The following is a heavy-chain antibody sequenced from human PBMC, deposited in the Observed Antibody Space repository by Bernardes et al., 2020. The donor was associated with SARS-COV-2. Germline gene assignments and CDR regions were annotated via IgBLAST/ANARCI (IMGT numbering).Heavy chain of an antibody. CDR3: ARDRRGDYVWGSYREVWFDP. J-gene: IGHJ5*02. CDR2: ISSSGSTI. Sequence: GGSLRLSCAASGFTFSSYEMNWVRQAPGKGLEWVSYISSSGSTIYYADSVKGRFTISRDNAKNSLYLQMNSLRAEDTAVYYCARDRRGDYVWGSYREVWFDPWGQGTLVTVSS. V-gene: IGHV3-48*03. CDR1: GFTFSSYE. D-gene: IGHD3-16*02.